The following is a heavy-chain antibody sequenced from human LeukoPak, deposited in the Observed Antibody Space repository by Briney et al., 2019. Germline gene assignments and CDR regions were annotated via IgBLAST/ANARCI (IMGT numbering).Heavy chain of an antibody. J-gene: IGHJ3*02. CDR1: GFTFSNYN. D-gene: IGHD2-2*02. CDR3: AREYTTNMPGHASDI. CDR2: ISSSSSYI. V-gene: IGHV3-21*01. Sequence: NPEGSLRLSCAASGFTFSNYNMNWVRQAPGKGLEWVSSISSSSSYIYYADSVKGRFTISRDNAKNSLYLQMNSLRADDTAVYCCAREYTTNMPGHASDIWGQGTMVTVSS.